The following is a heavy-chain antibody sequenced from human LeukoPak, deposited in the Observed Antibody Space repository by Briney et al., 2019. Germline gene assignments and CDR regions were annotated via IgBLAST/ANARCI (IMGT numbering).Heavy chain of an antibody. J-gene: IGHJ3*01. V-gene: IGHV3-23*01. CDR2: IGDAGT. CDR1: GFTFNDFA. CDR3: AKNLGPFDV. Sequence: AGGSLRLSCAASGFTFNDFAMTWVRQAPGKGLEWVSSIGDAGTYYAGSVKGRFTISRDNSKKMLYLQLNSLRAGDTAMYYCAKNLGPFDVRGQGTMVTVSS. D-gene: IGHD3-16*01.